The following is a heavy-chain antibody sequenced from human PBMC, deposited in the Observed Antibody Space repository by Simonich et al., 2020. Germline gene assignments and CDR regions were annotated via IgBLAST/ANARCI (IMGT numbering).Heavy chain of an antibody. D-gene: IGHD7-27*01. J-gene: IGHJ4*02. Sequence: QVQLQESGPGLVKPSETLSLTCTVSGGSISSYYWSRSRPPPGKGLEWIGLSYYSGSTNYNPSLKIRVTISVDTSKNQFSLKLSSVTAADTAVYYCARHGNWGYFDYWGQGTLVTVSS. CDR3: ARHGNWGYFDY. CDR2: SYYSGST. CDR1: GGSISSYY. V-gene: IGHV4-59*08.